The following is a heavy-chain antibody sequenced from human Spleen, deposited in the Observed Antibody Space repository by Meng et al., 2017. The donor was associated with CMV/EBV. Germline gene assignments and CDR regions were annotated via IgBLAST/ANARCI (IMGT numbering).Heavy chain of an antibody. CDR3: GTERLGGATALDY. J-gene: IGHJ4*02. D-gene: IGHD1-26*01. CDR1: GLIFSTYW. V-gene: IGHV3-7*01. Sequence: SGLIFSTYWMSWVRQAPGKGLEWVANIKEDGTKTYYVDSVKGRFTISRDNAKNSLYLQMNGLRVEDTAVYYCGTERLGGATALDYWGQGTLVTVSS. CDR2: IKEDGTKT.